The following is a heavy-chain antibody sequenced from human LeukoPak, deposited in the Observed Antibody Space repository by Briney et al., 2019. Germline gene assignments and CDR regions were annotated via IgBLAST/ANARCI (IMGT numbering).Heavy chain of an antibody. Sequence: SETLSLTCTVSGGSISSYYWSWIRQPPGKGLEWIGYIYYSGSTNYNPSLKSRVTISVDTSKNQFSLRLSSVTAADTAVYYCARLGGSDAFDIWGQGTMVTVSS. CDR2: IYYSGST. CDR3: ARLGGSDAFDI. V-gene: IGHV4-59*08. J-gene: IGHJ3*02. CDR1: GGSISSYY. D-gene: IGHD3-16*01.